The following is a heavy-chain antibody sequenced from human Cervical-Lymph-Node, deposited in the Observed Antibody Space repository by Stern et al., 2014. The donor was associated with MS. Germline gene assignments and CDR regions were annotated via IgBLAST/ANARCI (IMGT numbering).Heavy chain of an antibody. J-gene: IGHJ6*02. D-gene: IGHD2-21*02. CDR3: ATHRGRVTYYYGMDV. V-gene: IGHV1-24*01. Sequence: VQLVESGAEVKKPGASVKVSCKVSGYSLSEISMHWVRQAPGKGLELMGGFDPEHGETRYAQKFQGRVTMAEDRSTDTAYMELSSLRSEDTAVYYCATHRGRVTYYYGMDVWGQGTTVTVSS. CDR1: GYSLSEIS. CDR2: FDPEHGET.